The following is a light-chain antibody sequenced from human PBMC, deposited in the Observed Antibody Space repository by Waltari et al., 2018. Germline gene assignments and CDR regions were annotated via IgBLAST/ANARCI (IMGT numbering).Light chain of an antibody. V-gene: IGKV3-11*01. CDR3: QQRGSWPPA. Sequence: EIVLTQSPATLSLSPGERVTLSCRASQSVGSYLAWYQQQPGKAPRLLIHQASTRAAGSPARFSGSGSGTDFTLTISSLEPEDFAVYYCQQRGSWPPAFGGGTKVEIK. CDR1: QSVGSY. J-gene: IGKJ4*01. CDR2: QAS.